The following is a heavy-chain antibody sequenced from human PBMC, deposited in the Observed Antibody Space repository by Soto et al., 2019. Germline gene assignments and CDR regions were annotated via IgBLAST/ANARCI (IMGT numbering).Heavy chain of an antibody. Sequence: EVQLLESGGGLVQPGGSLRLSCAASGVTFSSYAMSWVRQAPGKGLEWVSAISGSGGSTYYADSVKGRFTISRDKSKNSLDLQMISLRAEDTAVYYCAKDLLKASDDYGYYGFPYYFDYWGQGTLVAVSS. J-gene: IGHJ4*02. CDR2: ISGSGGST. CDR1: GVTFSSYA. D-gene: IGHD4-17*01. CDR3: AKDLLKASDDYGYYGFPYYFDY. V-gene: IGHV3-23*01.